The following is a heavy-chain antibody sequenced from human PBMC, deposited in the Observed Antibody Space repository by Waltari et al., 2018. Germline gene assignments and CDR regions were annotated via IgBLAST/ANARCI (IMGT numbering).Heavy chain of an antibody. CDR2: ISSSSSYI. J-gene: IGHJ4*02. CDR3: ASTIAAAGIDY. CDR1: GFTFSSYR. Sequence: EVQLVESGGGLVKPGGSLRLSCAASGFTFSSYRMNWIRQAPGKGLEWVSSISSSSSYIYYADSVKGRFTISRDNAKNSLYLQMNSLRAEDTAVYYCASTIAAAGIDYWGQGTLVTVSS. D-gene: IGHD6-13*01. V-gene: IGHV3-21*01.